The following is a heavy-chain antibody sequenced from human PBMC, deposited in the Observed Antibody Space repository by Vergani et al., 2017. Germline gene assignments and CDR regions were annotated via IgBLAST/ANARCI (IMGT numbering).Heavy chain of an antibody. V-gene: IGHV4-34*01. CDR2: INHSGST. CDR3: ARGHEDNRGDIVVVVAGYYFDY. Sequence: QVQLQQWGAGLLKPSETLSLTCAVYGGSFSGYYWSWIRQPPGKGLEWIGEINHSGSTNYNPSLKIRVTISVDTSKNQFSLKLSSVTAADTAVYYCARGHEDNRGDIVVVVAGYYFDYWGQGTLVTVSS. J-gene: IGHJ4*02. D-gene: IGHD2-15*01. CDR1: GGSFSGYY.